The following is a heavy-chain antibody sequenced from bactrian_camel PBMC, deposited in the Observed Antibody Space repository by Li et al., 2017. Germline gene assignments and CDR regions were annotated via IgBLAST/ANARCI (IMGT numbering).Heavy chain of an antibody. Sequence: HVQLVESGGGSVQAGGSLTLSCTASKSTYWEGWFRQTPRQDPGKMRDGVAGIDTGGGVTYYADAVKGRFTISQDKTKKTLYLQMNNLKPEDTGMYYCAAGDYSDYDEAHWERAFAYWGQGTQVTVS. CDR1: KSTYWEGW. CDR3: AAGDYSDYDEAHWERAFAY. D-gene: IGHD4*01. V-gene: IGHV3S1*01. J-gene: IGHJ6*01. CDR2: IDTGGGVT.